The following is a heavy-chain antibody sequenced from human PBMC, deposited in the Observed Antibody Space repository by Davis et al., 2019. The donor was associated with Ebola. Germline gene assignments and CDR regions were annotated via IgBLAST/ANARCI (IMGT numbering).Heavy chain of an antibody. CDR1: GFTFSSYW. CDR3: ARGVRHQWLHLDY. D-gene: IGHD2-8*01. J-gene: IGHJ4*02. Sequence: GGSLRLSCAASGFTFSSYWMSWVRQAPGKGLEWVANIKQDGSEKYYADSVKGRFTISRDNSKNTLYLQMNSLRAEDTAVYYCARGVRHQWLHLDYWGQGTLVTVSS. CDR2: IKQDGSEK. V-gene: IGHV3-7*01.